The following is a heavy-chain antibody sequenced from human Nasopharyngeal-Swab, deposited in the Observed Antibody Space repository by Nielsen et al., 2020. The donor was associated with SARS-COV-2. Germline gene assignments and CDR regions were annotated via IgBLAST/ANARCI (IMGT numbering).Heavy chain of an antibody. CDR1: GGSISSGFYS. J-gene: IGHJ4*02. Sequence: QTLSLTCAVSGGSISSGFYSWSWIRQPPGKGLEWIGYIYHSGNTYYNPSLKSRVTISVDRSKNQFSLRLSSVTAADTAVYYCARKYCNGDCYFDYWGQGTLVTVSS. D-gene: IGHD2-21*02. CDR2: IYHSGNT. CDR3: ARKYCNGDCYFDY. V-gene: IGHV4-30-2*01.